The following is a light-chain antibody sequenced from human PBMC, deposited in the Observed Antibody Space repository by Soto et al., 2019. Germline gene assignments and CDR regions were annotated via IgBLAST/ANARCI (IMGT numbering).Light chain of an antibody. CDR1: SSNIGSNT. V-gene: IGLV1-44*01. CDR2: SNN. CDR3: AAWDYSLNGVV. J-gene: IGLJ2*01. Sequence: QSVLTQPPSASGTPGQRVTISCSGSSSNIGSNTVNWYQQLPGTAPKLLIYSNNQRPSGVPDRFSGSKSGTSASLAISGLQSEDEADYYGAAWDYSLNGVVVGGGTKLTVL.